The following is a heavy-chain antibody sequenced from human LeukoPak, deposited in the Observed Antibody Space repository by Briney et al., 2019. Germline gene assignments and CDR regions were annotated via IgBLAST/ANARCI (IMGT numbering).Heavy chain of an antibody. CDR1: GSTFTGYY. V-gene: IGHV1-2*02. D-gene: IGHD3-10*01. CDR2: INPNSGGT. CDR3: ARNPLAMVRGVYDY. Sequence: ASVKVSCKASGSTFTGYYMNWVRQAPGQGLEWMGWINPNSGGTNYAQKFQGRVTMTRDTSISTAYMELSRLRSDDTAVYYCARNPLAMVRGVYDYWGQGTLVTVSS. J-gene: IGHJ4*02.